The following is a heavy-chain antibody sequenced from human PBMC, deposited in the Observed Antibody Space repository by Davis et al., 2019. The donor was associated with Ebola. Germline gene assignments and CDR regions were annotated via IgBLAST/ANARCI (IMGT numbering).Heavy chain of an antibody. J-gene: IGHJ6*04. D-gene: IGHD6-25*01. Sequence: GESLKISCAASGFTFSSYSMNWVRQAPGKGLEWVSSISSSSSYIYYADSVKSRFTISRDNAKNSLYLQMNSLRAEDTAVYYCARVPTYSSDYYYYGMDVWGKGTTVTVSS. V-gene: IGHV3-21*01. CDR3: ARVPTYSSDYYYYGMDV. CDR2: ISSSSSYI. CDR1: GFTFSSYS.